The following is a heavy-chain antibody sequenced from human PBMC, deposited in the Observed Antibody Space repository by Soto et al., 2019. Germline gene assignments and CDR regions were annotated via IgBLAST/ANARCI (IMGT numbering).Heavy chain of an antibody. CDR1: GGSISSYY. CDR3: ASSGYHDAFDI. D-gene: IGHD6-13*01. Sequence: SETLSLTCTVSGGSISSYYWSWIRQPPGKGLEWIGYIYYSGSTNYNPSLKSRVTISVDTSKNQFSLKLSSVTAADTAVYYCASSGYHDAFDIWGQGTMVTVSS. J-gene: IGHJ3*02. CDR2: IYYSGST. V-gene: IGHV4-59*01.